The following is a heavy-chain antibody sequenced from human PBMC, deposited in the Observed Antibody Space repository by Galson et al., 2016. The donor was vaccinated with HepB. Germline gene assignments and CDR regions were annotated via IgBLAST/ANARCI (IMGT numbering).Heavy chain of an antibody. CDR3: AKTDLWSGPHYFDS. V-gene: IGHV1-46*01. Sequence: SVKVSCKASGHMSTTYYINWVRQAPGQGLEWMGITNPSESRTRYAQNFQGRLTMTKDTSTTTVYMELSSLRSEDTARYYCAKTDLWSGPHYFDSWGQGTQVTVSS. CDR2: TNPSESRT. D-gene: IGHD3-3*01. CDR1: GHMSTTYY. J-gene: IGHJ4*02.